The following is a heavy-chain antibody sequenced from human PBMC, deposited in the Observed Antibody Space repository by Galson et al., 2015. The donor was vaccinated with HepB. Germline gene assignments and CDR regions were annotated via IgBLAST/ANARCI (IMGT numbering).Heavy chain of an antibody. Sequence: LRLSCAASGFTFSSYAMHWVRQAPGKGLEWVAVISYDGSNKYYADSVKGRFTISRDNSKNTLYLQMNSLRAEDTAVYYCARVDRKSIAAAAPFDYWGQGTLVTVSS. CDR3: ARVDRKSIAAAAPFDY. CDR1: GFTFSSYA. V-gene: IGHV3-30-3*01. CDR2: ISYDGSNK. D-gene: IGHD6-13*01. J-gene: IGHJ4*02.